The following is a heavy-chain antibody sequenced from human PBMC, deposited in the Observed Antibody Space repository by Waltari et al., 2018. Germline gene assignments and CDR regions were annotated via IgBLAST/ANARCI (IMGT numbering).Heavy chain of an antibody. J-gene: IGHJ4*02. CDR1: GYAFTGHY. CDR2: INPYSGGT. V-gene: IGHV1-2*02. D-gene: IGHD1-7*01. CDR3: VRDCPEGELLTDLDY. Sequence: QVQLVQSGAEVKKPGASVKVSCKASGYAFTGHYMHWVRQAPGQGPEWMGWINPYSGGTFYAQKFQGRVTMTRDTSISTAYMELSRLTSDDTAVYFCVRDCPEGELLTDLDYWGQGTLVTVSS.